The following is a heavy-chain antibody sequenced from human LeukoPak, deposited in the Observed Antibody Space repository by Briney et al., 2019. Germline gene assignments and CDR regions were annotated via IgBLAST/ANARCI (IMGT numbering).Heavy chain of an antibody. Sequence: GASVKVSCKASGYTFTSYYMHWVRQAPGQGLEWMGIINPSGGSTSYAQKFQGRVTMTRDMSTSTVYMELSSLRSEDTAVYYCARVAVTRVFDYWGQGTLVTVSS. CDR2: INPSGGST. CDR1: GYTFTSYY. J-gene: IGHJ4*02. D-gene: IGHD4-17*01. V-gene: IGHV1-46*01. CDR3: ARVAVTRVFDY.